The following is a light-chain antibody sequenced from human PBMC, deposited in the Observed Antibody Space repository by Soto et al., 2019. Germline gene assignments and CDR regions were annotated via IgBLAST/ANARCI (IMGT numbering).Light chain of an antibody. V-gene: IGLV1-40*01. J-gene: IGLJ1*01. CDR2: ANT. CDR1: SSNIGAGFD. Sequence: QAVVTQPPSLSGAPGQRVTISCTGSSSNIGAGFDVHWYRQVPGTAPRLLINANTNRPSGVPDRFSGSKSGTSASLAITGLQPEDEADYFCQSYDSRLSEYVFGSGTKVTVL. CDR3: QSYDSRLSEYV.